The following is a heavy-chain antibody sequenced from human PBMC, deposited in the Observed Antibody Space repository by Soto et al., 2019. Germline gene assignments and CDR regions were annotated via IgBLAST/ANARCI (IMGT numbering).Heavy chain of an antibody. CDR1: GGSISSYY. CDR2: IYYSGST. V-gene: IGHV4-59*01. D-gene: IGHD6-13*01. CDR3: AREIAAAGYFDY. J-gene: IGHJ4*02. Sequence: SETLSLTCTVSGGSISSYYWSWIRQPPGKGLEWIGYIYYSGSTNYNPSLKSRVTISVDTSKNQFSLKLSSVTAADTAVYYCAREIAAAGYFDYWGQGTLVTVSS.